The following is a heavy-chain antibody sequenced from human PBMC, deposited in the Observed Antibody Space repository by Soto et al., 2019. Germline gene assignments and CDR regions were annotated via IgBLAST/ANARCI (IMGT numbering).Heavy chain of an antibody. Sequence: SETLSLTCTVSGGSISSSSYYWGWIRQPPGKGLEWIGSIYYSGSTNYNPSLKSRVTISVDTSKNQFSLKLSSVTAADTAVYYCARVSLRAARNQFDYWGQGTLVTVSS. V-gene: IGHV4-39*07. J-gene: IGHJ4*02. CDR1: GGSISSSSYY. CDR2: IYYSGST. CDR3: ARVSLRAARNQFDY. D-gene: IGHD6-6*01.